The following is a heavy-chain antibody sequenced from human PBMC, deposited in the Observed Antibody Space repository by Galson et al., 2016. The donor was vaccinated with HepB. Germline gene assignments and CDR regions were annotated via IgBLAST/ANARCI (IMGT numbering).Heavy chain of an antibody. CDR1: GFSFSTSA. V-gene: IGHV3-33*01. J-gene: IGHJ4*02. CDR2: IWASANKT. Sequence: SLRLSCAGSGFSFSTSAVHWVRQTPGKGLEWVAGIWASANKTYYADSVEGRFTISRDNSESTLFLQINSLRVEDTAMYYCASSSAVPGVMDVWGQGTLVTVSS. CDR3: ASSSAVPGVMDV. D-gene: IGHD2-15*01.